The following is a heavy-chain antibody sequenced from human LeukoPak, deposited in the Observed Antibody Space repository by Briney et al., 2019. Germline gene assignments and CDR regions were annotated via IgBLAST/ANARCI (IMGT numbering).Heavy chain of an antibody. D-gene: IGHD6-19*01. J-gene: IGHJ4*02. Sequence: SGPTLVNPTQTLTLTCTFSGFSLSTSGVGVGWIRQPPGKALEWLALIYWDDDKRYSPSLKSRLTITKDTSKNQVVLTMTNMDPVDTATYYCAHVPSSSGWTYPGGYYFDYWGQGTLVTVSS. CDR3: AHVPSSSGWTYPGGYYFDY. V-gene: IGHV2-5*02. CDR2: IYWDDDK. CDR1: GFSLSTSGVG.